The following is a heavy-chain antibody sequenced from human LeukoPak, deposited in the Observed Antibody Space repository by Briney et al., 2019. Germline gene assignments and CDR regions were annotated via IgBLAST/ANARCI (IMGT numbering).Heavy chain of an antibody. CDR3: ARVGYYYDSSGYYYYLDY. V-gene: IGHV1-69*13. D-gene: IGHD3-22*01. CDR1: GGTFSSYA. J-gene: IGHJ4*02. CDR2: IIPIFGTA. Sequence: SVKVSCKASGGTFSSYAISWVRQAPGQGLDWMGGIIPIFGTANYAQKFQGRVTITADESTSTAYMELSSLRSEDTAVYYCARVGYYYDSSGYYYYLDYWGQGTLVTVSS.